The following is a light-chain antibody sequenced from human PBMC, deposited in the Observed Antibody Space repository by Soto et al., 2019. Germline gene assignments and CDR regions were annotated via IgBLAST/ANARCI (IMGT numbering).Light chain of an antibody. J-gene: IGKJ1*01. CDR2: AAS. CDR1: QSISNY. CDR3: KQSYNDPRS. V-gene: IGKV1-39*01. Sequence: DIQMTKSPYSLSASVGDRVTITCRASQSISNYLNWYQQKPGKAPRLLIHAASSLQSWVPSRFTGSGSWPDFTLTISSLQPEDFAIDYCKQSYNDPRSFGPGTKVEIK.